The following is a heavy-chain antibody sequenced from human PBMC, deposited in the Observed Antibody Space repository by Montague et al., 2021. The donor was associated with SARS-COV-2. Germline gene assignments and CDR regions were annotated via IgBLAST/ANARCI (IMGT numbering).Heavy chain of an antibody. D-gene: IGHD3-10*01. CDR3: ARLWDFYGSGSYENSWFDP. CDR1: AGSISTNSYY. V-gene: IGHV4-39*02. Sequence: SETLSLTCTVSAGSISTNSYYWAWIRQPPGKGLEWIGSISYSGSTYFNPSLESRLTMSVDTSKNHFSLKLRTVPAADTAVYYCARLWDFYGSGSYENSWFDPWGQGTRVTVSS. CDR2: ISYSGST. J-gene: IGHJ5*02.